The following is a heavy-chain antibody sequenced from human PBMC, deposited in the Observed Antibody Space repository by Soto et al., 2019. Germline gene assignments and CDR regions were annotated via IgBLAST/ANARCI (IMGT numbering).Heavy chain of an antibody. D-gene: IGHD1-26*01. CDR3: AREYLVGATDHDAFDI. V-gene: IGHV3-30-3*01. Sequence: GGSLRLSCAASGFTFSSYAMHWVRQAPGKGLEWVAVISYDGSNKYYADSVKGRFTISRDNSKNTLYLQMNSLRAEDTAVYYCAREYLVGATDHDAFDIRGQGTMVTVSS. CDR1: GFTFSSYA. CDR2: ISYDGSNK. J-gene: IGHJ3*02.